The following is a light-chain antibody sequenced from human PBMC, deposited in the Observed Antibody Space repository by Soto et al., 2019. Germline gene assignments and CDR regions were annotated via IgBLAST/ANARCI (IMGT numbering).Light chain of an antibody. Sequence: EIVLTQSPATLSLSPGERATLSCRASQSVTTSLAWYQQKPGQAPRLLVYDASNRATGIPVRFSGSGSGTDFTLTISNLEPEDFAVYYCQQRSDWPPITFGQGTRLEI. CDR1: QSVTTS. J-gene: IGKJ5*01. V-gene: IGKV3-11*01. CDR3: QQRSDWPPIT. CDR2: DAS.